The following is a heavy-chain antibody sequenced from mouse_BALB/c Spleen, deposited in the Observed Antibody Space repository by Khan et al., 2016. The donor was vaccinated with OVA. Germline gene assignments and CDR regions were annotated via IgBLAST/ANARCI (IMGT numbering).Heavy chain of an antibody. CDR2: IYPFNDDT. CDR3: ARVGNYNVSFAY. D-gene: IGHD2-1*01. J-gene: IGHJ3*01. CDR1: GYTFTSYV. V-gene: IGHV1S136*01. Sequence: VQLQQSGPELVKPGASVKMSCKASGYTFTSYVMHWVKQKPGLGLEWIGYIYPFNDDTKYNEKFKGKATLTSDKSSSTAYMELSSLTSEDSAVFYCARVGNYNVSFAYWGQGTLVTVSA.